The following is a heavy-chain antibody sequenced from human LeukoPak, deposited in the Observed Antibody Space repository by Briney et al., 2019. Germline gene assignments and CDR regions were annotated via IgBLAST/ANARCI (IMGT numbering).Heavy chain of an antibody. D-gene: IGHD3/OR15-3a*01. CDR2: ISFDGNVK. Sequence: PGGSLRLSCAASGFTFSSYSMHWVRQAPGKGLEWVAVISFDGNVKFYGDSVKGRSTISRDNSRNTLYLQMNSLRAEDTAVYYCSTELIFRNYFDYWGQGTLITVSS. J-gene: IGHJ4*02. V-gene: IGHV3-30*04. CDR1: GFTFSSYS. CDR3: STELIFRNYFDY.